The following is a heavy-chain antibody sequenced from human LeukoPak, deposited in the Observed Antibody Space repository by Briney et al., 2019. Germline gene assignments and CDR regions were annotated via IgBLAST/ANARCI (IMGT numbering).Heavy chain of an antibody. CDR2: ISYDGSNK. CDR3: ARAPSLVGATEFNY. J-gene: IGHJ4*02. CDR1: GFTFSSYA. Sequence: GRSLRLSCAASGFTFSSYAMHWVRQAPGKGLEWVAVISYDGSNKYYADSVKGRFTISRDNSKNTLYLQMNSLRAEDTAVYYCARAPSLVGATEFNYWGQGTLVTVSS. V-gene: IGHV3-30-3*01. D-gene: IGHD1-26*01.